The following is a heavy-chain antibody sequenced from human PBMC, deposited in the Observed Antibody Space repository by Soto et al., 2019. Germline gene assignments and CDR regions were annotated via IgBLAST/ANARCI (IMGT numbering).Heavy chain of an antibody. V-gene: IGHV3-48*03. D-gene: IGHD1-26*01. J-gene: IGHJ4*02. CDR1: GFTFSSYE. CDR3: VRDGSGSYPFDC. CDR2: INSNGYTT. Sequence: GGSLRLSCAASGFTFSSYEMNWVRQAPGKGPEWLSYINSNGYTTHYADSVKGRFTISRDNAKNSLYLQMNSLRDEDMDVYYCVRDGSGSYPFDCWGQGTQVTVSS.